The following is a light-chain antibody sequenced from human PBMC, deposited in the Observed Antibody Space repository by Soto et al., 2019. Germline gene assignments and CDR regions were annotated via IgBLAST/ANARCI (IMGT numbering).Light chain of an antibody. CDR2: EVS. J-gene: IGLJ1*01. V-gene: IGLV2-8*01. Sequence: QSVLTQPPSASGSPGQSVTISCTGTSSDIGAYIYVSWYQQHPGKAPKLMISEVSRRPSGVPERFSGSKSGNTAYLTVSGLQADDEAHYYCSSYAGSNNFVFGTGTKV. CDR1: SSDIGAYIY. CDR3: SSYAGSNNFV.